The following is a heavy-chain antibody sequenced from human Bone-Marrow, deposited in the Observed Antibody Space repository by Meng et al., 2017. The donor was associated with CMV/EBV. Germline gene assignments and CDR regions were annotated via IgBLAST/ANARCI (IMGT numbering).Heavy chain of an antibody. J-gene: IGHJ5*02. CDR2: IRYDGSNK. D-gene: IGHD2-2*02. CDR1: GFTFSSYG. Sequence: GESLKISCAASGFTFSSYGMHWVRQAPGKGLEWVAFIRYDGSNKYYADSVKGRFTISRDNSKNTLYLQMNSLRAEDTAVYYCAKDDIVVPAAIPNWVDPWGHGTLVTVSS. V-gene: IGHV3-30*02. CDR3: AKDDIVVPAAIPNWVDP.